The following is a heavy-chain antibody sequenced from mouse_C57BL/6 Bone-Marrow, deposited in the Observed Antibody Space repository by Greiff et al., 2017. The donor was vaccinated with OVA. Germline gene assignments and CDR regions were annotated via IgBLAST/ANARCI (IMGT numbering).Heavy chain of an antibody. CDR2: IYPSDSET. J-gene: IGHJ2*01. CDR3: ARYLCGYFDY. D-gene: IGHD5-1*01. Sequence: VQLQQPGAELVRPGSSVKLSCKASGYTFTSYWMDWVKQRPGQGLEWIGNIYPSDSETHYHQKIKDKATLTVAKSSSTAYMQLSSLTSEDSAVDYCARYLCGYFDYWGQGTTLTVSS. CDR1: GYTFTSYW. V-gene: IGHV1-61*01.